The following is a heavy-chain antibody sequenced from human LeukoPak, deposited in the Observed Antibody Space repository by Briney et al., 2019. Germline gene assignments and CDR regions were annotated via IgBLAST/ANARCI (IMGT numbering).Heavy chain of an antibody. Sequence: GGSLRLSCAASGXTFSSYAVHWVRQAPGKGLEYVSAISSNGGSTYYANSVKGRFTISRDNSKNTLYLQMGSLRAEDMAVYYCARDDYWGQGTLVTVSS. CDR3: ARDDY. CDR1: GXTFSSYA. J-gene: IGHJ4*02. V-gene: IGHV3-64*01. CDR2: ISSNGGST.